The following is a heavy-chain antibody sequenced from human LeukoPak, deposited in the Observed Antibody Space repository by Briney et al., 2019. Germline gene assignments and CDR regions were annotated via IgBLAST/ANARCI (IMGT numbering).Heavy chain of an antibody. CDR1: GYTFTGYY. V-gene: IGHV1-2*02. J-gene: IGHJ5*02. Sequence: ASVTASCKASGYTFTGYYTRWVRPAPRQGLEWMGWINPDSGGTNSEQKLQGRVIMTRDTSISTAYMELSRLRFDDTAVYYWARHMTTANNWFDPWGQGTLVTVSS. CDR3: ARHMTTANNWFDP. CDR2: INPDSGGT. D-gene: IGHD4-17*01.